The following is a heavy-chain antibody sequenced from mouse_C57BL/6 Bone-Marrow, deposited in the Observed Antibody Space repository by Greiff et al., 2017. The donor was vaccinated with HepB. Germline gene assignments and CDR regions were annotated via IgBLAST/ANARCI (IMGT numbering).Heavy chain of an antibody. Sequence: VKLQQPGAELVKPGASVKLSCKASGYTFTSYWMQWVKQRPGQGLEWIGEIDPSDSYTNYNQKFKGKATLTVDTSSSTAYMQLSSLTSEDSAVYYCASRLAMDYWGQGTSVTVSS. J-gene: IGHJ4*01. V-gene: IGHV1-50*01. CDR2: IDPSDSYT. CDR1: GYTFTSYW. CDR3: ASRLAMDY.